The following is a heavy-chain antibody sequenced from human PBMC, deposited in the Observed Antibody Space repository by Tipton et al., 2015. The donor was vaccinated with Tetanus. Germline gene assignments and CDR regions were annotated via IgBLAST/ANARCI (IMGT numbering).Heavy chain of an antibody. CDR2: ISSSSSTI. V-gene: IGHV3-48*02. Sequence: SLRLSCAASGFTFSSYSMNWVRQAPGKGLEWVSYISSSSSTIYYADSVKGRFTISRDNAKNSLYLQMNSLRDEDTAVYYCARADYYDSSTQSERNDIWGQGTMVTVSS. CDR3: ARADYYDSSTQSERNDI. D-gene: IGHD3-22*01. CDR1: GFTFSSYS. J-gene: IGHJ3*02.